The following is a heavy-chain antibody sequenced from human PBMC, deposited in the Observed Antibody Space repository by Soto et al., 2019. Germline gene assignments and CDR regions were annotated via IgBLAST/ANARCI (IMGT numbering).Heavy chain of an antibody. J-gene: IGHJ6*01. CDR3: ARDRLIGRLSGSPYYYYGIDV. D-gene: IGHD3-3*01. Sequence: PSETLSLTCTVSGGSISSGGYYWSWIRQHPGKGLEWIGYIYYSGSTYYNPSLKSRVTISVDTAKNQFSLKLSSVTAADTAVYYCARDRLIGRLSGSPYYYYGIDVSGQGTTVTVSS. CDR1: GGSISSGGYY. V-gene: IGHV4-31*03. CDR2: IYYSGST.